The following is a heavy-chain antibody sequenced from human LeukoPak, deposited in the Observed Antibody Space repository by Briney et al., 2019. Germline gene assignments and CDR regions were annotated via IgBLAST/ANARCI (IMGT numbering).Heavy chain of an antibody. D-gene: IGHD3-10*01. CDR1: GFTFSSYA. V-gene: IGHV3-30-3*01. Sequence: GRSLRLSCAAAGFTFSSYAMHWVRQAPGKGLEWVAVISYDGSNKYYADSVKGRFTISRDNSKNTLYLQMNSLRAEDTAVYYCAKDRKYYYGSGSPEFDYWGQGTLVTVSS. J-gene: IGHJ4*02. CDR3: AKDRKYYYGSGSPEFDY. CDR2: ISYDGSNK.